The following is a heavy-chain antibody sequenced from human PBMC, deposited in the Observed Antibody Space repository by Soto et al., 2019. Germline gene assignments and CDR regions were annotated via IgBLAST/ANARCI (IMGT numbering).Heavy chain of an antibody. V-gene: IGHV4-59*01. J-gene: IGHJ6*02. Sequence: SETLSLTCTVSGGSISSYYWSWIRQPPGKGLEWIGYIYYSGSTNYDPSLKSRVTISVDTSKNQFSLKLSSVTAADTAVYYCARGGYSSSSAYYYYYYGMDVWGQGTTVTVSS. CDR2: IYYSGST. D-gene: IGHD6-6*01. CDR1: GGSISSYY. CDR3: ARGGYSSSSAYYYYYYGMDV.